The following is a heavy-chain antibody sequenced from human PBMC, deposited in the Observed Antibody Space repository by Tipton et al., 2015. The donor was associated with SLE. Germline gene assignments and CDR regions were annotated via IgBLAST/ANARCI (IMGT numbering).Heavy chain of an antibody. CDR1: GYTFTSYG. V-gene: IGHV1-18*01. Sequence: QVQLVQSGAEVKKPGASVKVSRKASGYTFTSYGISWVRQAPGQGLEWMGWISPYNGKTNYVQKLQGRDTMTTDTSTNSAYREQRSLRSDDTGVYYCAGARDVGGGDFDYWGQGTLVPVSS. CDR3: AGARDVGGGDFDY. D-gene: IGHD4-23*01. J-gene: IGHJ4*02. CDR2: ISPYNGKT.